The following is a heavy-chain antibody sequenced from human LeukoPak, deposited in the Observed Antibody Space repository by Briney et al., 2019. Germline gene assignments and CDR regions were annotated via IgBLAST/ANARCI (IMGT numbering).Heavy chain of an antibody. Sequence: SETLSLTCAVSGGSISSSNWWSWVRQPPGKGLEWIGEIYHSGSTNYNPSLKSRVTISVDKSKNQFSLKLSSVTAADTAVYYCARASIVGATGYFDYWGQGTLVTVSS. V-gene: IGHV4-4*02. CDR1: GGSISSSNW. CDR3: ARASIVGATGYFDY. CDR2: IYHSGST. D-gene: IGHD1-26*01. J-gene: IGHJ4*02.